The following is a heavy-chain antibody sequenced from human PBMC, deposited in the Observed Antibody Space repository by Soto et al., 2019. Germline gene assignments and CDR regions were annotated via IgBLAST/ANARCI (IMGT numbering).Heavy chain of an antibody. D-gene: IGHD3-16*01. J-gene: IGHJ4*02. CDR3: ARWGTTGGLDV. CDR1: GFTFRSYV. V-gene: IGHV3-33*05. Sequence: QVQLVESGGGVVKPGTSLRLSCVGSGFTFRSYVIHWVRQAPGKGLEWVALTSYDGSNNFYGDSVKGRLTISRHNSRNTVELQMDSLRFEDTALYYCARWGTTGGLDVWGQGTLVSVSS. CDR2: TSYDGSNN.